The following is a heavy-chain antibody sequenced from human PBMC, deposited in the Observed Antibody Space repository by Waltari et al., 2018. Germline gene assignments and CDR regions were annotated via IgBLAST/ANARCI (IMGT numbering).Heavy chain of an antibody. CDR2: INHSGST. Sequence: QVQLQQWGAGLLKPSETLSLTCAVYGGSFSGYYWSWIRQHPGKGLEWIGEINHSGSTNYNPSLKSRVTISVDTSKNQFSLKLSSVTAADTAVYYCARGPKGYCSSTSCRPFYYYGMDVWGQGTTVTVSS. D-gene: IGHD2-2*01. V-gene: IGHV4-34*01. CDR3: ARGPKGYCSSTSCRPFYYYGMDV. J-gene: IGHJ6*02. CDR1: GGSFSGYY.